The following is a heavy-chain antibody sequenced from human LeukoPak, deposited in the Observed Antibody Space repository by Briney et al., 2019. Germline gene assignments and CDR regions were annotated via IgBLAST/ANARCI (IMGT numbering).Heavy chain of an antibody. Sequence: SETLSLTCAVYGGSFSGYYLSWIRQSPGKGLEWIGEINRNGSANYNPSLKSRVTISVDTSKNQFSLKLSSVTAADTAVYYCARGKSTGWYSSSWYPPFFDYWGQETLVTVSS. D-gene: IGHD6-13*01. J-gene: IGHJ4*02. CDR3: ARGKSTGWYSSSWYPPFFDY. V-gene: IGHV4-34*01. CDR1: GGSFSGYY. CDR2: INRNGSA.